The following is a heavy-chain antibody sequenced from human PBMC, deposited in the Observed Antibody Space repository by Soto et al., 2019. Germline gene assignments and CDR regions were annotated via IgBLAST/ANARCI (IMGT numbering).Heavy chain of an antibody. J-gene: IGHJ6*03. CDR3: AGDPGGAARPHYYYYLDV. CDR2: INAGNGNT. D-gene: IGHD6-6*01. CDR1: GYTFTSYA. V-gene: IGHV1-3*01. Sequence: QVQLVQSGAEVKKPGASVKVSCKASGYTFTSYAMHWVRQAPGQRLEWMGWINAGNGNTKYSQKFQGRVTITRDTSASTAYMELSSLRSEDTAVYYCAGDPGGAARPHYYYYLDVWGKGTTVTVSS.